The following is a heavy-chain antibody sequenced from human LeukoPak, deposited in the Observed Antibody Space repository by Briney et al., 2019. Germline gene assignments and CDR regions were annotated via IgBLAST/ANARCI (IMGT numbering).Heavy chain of an antibody. Sequence: GGSLRLSCAASGFTFSSYAMSWVRQAPGKGLEWVSAISGSGGSTYYADSVKGRFTISRDNSKNTLYLQKNSLRAEDTAVYYCAKSYSSGWYYFDYWGQGTLVTVSS. CDR3: AKSYSSGWYYFDY. J-gene: IGHJ4*02. D-gene: IGHD6-19*01. CDR2: ISGSGGST. CDR1: GFTFSSYA. V-gene: IGHV3-23*01.